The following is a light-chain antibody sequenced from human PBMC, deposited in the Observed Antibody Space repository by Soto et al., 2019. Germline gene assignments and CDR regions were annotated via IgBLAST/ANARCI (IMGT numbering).Light chain of an antibody. CDR3: QQFNSYPIT. Sequence: AIQLTQSPSSLSASVGDRVTITCRASQGIRGALAWYQQRPGKPPKMLIYDVSKLERGVPSRFSGSDSGTHFTLTISSLQAEYVATYYCQQFNSYPITFGQGTRLEIK. V-gene: IGKV1-13*02. CDR2: DVS. CDR1: QGIRGA. J-gene: IGKJ5*01.